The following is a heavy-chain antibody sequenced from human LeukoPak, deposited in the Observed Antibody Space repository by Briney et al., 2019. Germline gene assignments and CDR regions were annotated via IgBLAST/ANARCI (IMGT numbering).Heavy chain of an antibody. V-gene: IGHV1-18*01. J-gene: IGHJ5*02. CDR2: ISAYNGNT. D-gene: IGHD3-9*01. CDR1: GYTFTSYG. CDR3: ARRTTYYDILTGYYTDWFDP. Sequence: GASVKVSCKASGYTFTSYGISWVRQAPGQGLEWMGWISAYNGNTNYAQKLQGRVTITTDTSTSTAYMELRSLRSDDTAVYYCARRTTYYDILTGYYTDWFDPWGQGTLVTVSS.